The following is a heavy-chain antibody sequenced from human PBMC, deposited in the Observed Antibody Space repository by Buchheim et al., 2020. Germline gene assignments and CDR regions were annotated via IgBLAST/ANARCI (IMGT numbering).Heavy chain of an antibody. CDR2: ISWNSGSI. Sequence: EVQLVESGGGLVQPGRSLRLSCEASGFTFDDYAMHWVRQAPGKGLEWVSGISWNSGSIRYADSVKGRFIISRDNAKNSLYLQMNSLGVENTALYYCTKANYDILTGYSKNGMAVWGQGT. CDR3: TKANYDILTGYSKNGMAV. CDR1: GFTFDDYA. D-gene: IGHD3-9*01. J-gene: IGHJ6*02. V-gene: IGHV3-9*01.